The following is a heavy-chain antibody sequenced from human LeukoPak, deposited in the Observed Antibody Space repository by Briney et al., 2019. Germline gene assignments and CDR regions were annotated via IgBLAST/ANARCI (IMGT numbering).Heavy chain of an antibody. CDR1: GGSLSSYY. V-gene: IGHV4-59*01. CDR3: ASQELDYDFWSGYYNTYYFDY. J-gene: IGHJ4*02. D-gene: IGHD3-3*01. CDR2: IYHSGST. Sequence: SETLSLTCTVSGGSLSSYYWSWIRQPPGKGLEWIGEIYHSGSTNYNPSLKSRVTISVDTSKNQFSLKLSSVTAADTAVYYFASQELDYDFWSGYYNTYYFDYWGQGTLVTVSS.